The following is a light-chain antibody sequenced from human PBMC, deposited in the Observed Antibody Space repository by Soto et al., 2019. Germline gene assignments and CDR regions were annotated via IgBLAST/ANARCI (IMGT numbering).Light chain of an antibody. J-gene: IGLJ2*01. CDR3: YSYAGSYTLLV. CDR2: DVS. CDR1: SSDVGGYNY. Sequence: QSALTQPRSVSGSPGQSVTISCTGTSSDVGGYNYVSWYQQHPGKAPKLMIHDVSQRPSGVPDRFSGSKSGNTASLTISGLQAEDEADYYCYSYAGSYTLLVFGGGTKLTVL. V-gene: IGLV2-11*01.